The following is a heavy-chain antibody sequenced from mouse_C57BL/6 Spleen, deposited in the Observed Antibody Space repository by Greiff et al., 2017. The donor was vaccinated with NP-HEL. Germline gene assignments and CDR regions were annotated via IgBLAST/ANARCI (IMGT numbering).Heavy chain of an antibody. CDR2: INPYNGGT. D-gene: IGHD2-4*01. V-gene: IGHV1-19*01. Sequence: VQLQQSGPVLVKPGASVKMSCKASGYTFTDYYMNWVKQSHGKSLEWIGVINPYNGGTSYNQKFKGKATLTVDKSSSTAYMELNSLTSEDSAVYYCAREGVYYDYDGYYAMDDWGQGTSVTVSS. CDR1: GYTFTDYY. CDR3: AREGVYYDYDGYYAMDD. J-gene: IGHJ4*01.